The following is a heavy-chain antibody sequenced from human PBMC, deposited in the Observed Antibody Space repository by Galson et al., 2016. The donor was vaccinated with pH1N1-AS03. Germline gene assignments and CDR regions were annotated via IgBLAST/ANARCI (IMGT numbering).Heavy chain of an antibody. CDR1: GYTFTNFG. CDR3: ARDLRSDFGNNFVAGVHFGRY. Sequence: SVKVSCKASGYTFTNFGVIWVRQAPGQGLEWVGWISAYSGNTNYAQSLQGRVSMTTDPSTNTVYMELTRLTSDDTAIYYCARDLRSDFGNNFVAGVHFGRYGGQGILVTVSS. V-gene: IGHV1-18*01. D-gene: IGHD4/OR15-4a*01. CDR2: ISAYSGNT. J-gene: IGHJ4*02.